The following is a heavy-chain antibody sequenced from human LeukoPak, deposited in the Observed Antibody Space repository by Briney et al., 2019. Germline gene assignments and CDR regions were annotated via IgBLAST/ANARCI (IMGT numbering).Heavy chain of an antibody. D-gene: IGHD2-2*01. V-gene: IGHV1-18*01. J-gene: IGHJ6*03. CDR3: ARGGYCSSTSCSYYYYYMDV. CDR1: GYTLTSYG. Sequence: ASVKVSCKASGYTLTSYGISWVRQAPGQGLEWMGWISAYNGNTNYAQKLQGRVTMTTDTSTSTAYMELRSLRSDDTAVYYCARGGYCSSTSCSYYYYYMDVWGKGTTVTVSS. CDR2: ISAYNGNT.